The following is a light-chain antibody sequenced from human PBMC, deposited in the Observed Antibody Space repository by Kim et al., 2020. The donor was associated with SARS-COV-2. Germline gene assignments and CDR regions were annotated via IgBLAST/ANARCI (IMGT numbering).Light chain of an antibody. Sequence: ASGGDRVTITCRASQGISVYLAWYQQKPGRAPNLLIYTASTSQSGVPSRFSGSGSGKDFTRTISSLQPEDFATYYCQQLNSYPITFGQGTKLEI. CDR2: TAS. CDR3: QQLNSYPIT. V-gene: IGKV1-9*01. J-gene: IGKJ2*01. CDR1: QGISVY.